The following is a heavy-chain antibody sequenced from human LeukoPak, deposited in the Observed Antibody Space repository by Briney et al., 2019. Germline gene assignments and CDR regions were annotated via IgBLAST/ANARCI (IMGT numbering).Heavy chain of an antibody. CDR2: ISGSGGST. V-gene: IGHV3-23*01. J-gene: IGHJ4*02. CDR1: GFTFSSYG. D-gene: IGHD4-17*01. CDR3: AKDLRGYGTYYFDY. Sequence: PGRSLRLSCAASGFTFSSYGIHWVRQAPGKGLEWVSAISGSGGSTYYADSVKGRFTISRDNSKNTLYLQMNSLRAEDTAVCYCAKDLRGYGTYYFDYWGQGTLVTVSS.